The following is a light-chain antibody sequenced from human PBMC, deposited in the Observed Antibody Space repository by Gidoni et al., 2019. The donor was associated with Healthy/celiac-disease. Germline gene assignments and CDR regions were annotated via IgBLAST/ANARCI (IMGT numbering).Light chain of an antibody. CDR2: DAS. CDR3: QQRSNLWT. Sequence: IVLTQSPATLTWSPGERAPLSCRASQSVSSYLAWYQQKPGQAPRLLIYDASNRATGIPARFSGSGSGTDFTLTISSLEPEDFAVYYCQQRSNLWTFGQGTKVEIK. V-gene: IGKV3-11*01. J-gene: IGKJ1*01. CDR1: QSVSSY.